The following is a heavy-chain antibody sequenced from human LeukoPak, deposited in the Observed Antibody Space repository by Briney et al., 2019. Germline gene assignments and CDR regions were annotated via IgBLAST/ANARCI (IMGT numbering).Heavy chain of an antibody. V-gene: IGHV3-53*01. Sequence: GGSLRLSCAASGFTDYMTWVRQAPGKRLEWVSVIYSGGSTYYAASVKGRFSVSRDNSKNTVYLQMNSLRAEDTAVYYCAGVSFSSGWYRDYWGQGTLVTVSS. CDR1: GFTDY. J-gene: IGHJ4*02. D-gene: IGHD6-19*01. CDR3: AGVSFSSGWYRDY. CDR2: IYSGGST.